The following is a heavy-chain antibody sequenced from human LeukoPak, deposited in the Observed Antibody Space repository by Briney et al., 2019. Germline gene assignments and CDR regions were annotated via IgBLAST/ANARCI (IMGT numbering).Heavy chain of an antibody. CDR1: GYXFTGYY. D-gene: IGHD2-21*01. Sequence: ASVKVSFKASGYXFTGYYMHWVRQAPGQGLEWMGWINPYSGATNYAQKFQGRVTMTRDTSISTAYMDLSSLKSDDTAVYYCARAHIGNDLFIDYWGQGTLVTVSS. CDR2: INPYSGAT. CDR3: ARAHIGNDLFIDY. J-gene: IGHJ4*02. V-gene: IGHV1-2*02.